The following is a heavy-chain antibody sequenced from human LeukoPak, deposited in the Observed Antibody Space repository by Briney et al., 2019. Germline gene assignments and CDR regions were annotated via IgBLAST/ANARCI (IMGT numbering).Heavy chain of an antibody. CDR3: ASFVAGATGTYYFDY. J-gene: IGHJ4*02. CDR2: IRYDGSKK. Sequence: GGSLRLSCAASGFTFSSYGMHWVRQAPGKGLEWVAFIRYDGSKKYYTDSVKGRFTISRDNSKNTLYLQMNSLRAEDTAVYCCASFVAGATGTYYFDYWGQGTLVTVSS. D-gene: IGHD1-26*01. CDR1: GFTFSSYG. V-gene: IGHV3-30*02.